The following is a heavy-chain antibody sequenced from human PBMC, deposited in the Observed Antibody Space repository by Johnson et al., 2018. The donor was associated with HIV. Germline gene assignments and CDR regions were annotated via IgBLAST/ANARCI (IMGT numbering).Heavy chain of an antibody. V-gene: IGHV3-30*03. CDR2: ISYDGSNQ. CDR3: ASSAPGLLPNDAFDI. J-gene: IGHJ3*02. CDR1: GFTFTSHG. Sequence: QVQLVESGGGVVQPGRSLRLSCAVSGFTFTSHGMHWVRQAPGKGLEWVAVISYDGSNQYYADSVNGRFPISRDTSKNTLYLQMNSLRAEDTAVYYCASSAPGLLPNDAFDIWGQGTMVTVSS. D-gene: IGHD2-15*01.